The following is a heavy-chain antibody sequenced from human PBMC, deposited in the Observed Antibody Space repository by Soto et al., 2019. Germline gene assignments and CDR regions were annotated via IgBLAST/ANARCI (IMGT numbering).Heavy chain of an antibody. D-gene: IGHD2-15*01. CDR3: ARGGYCRGGSCFAFDY. Sequence: QVQLQESGPGLVKPSGTLSLTCAVSSGSISSSNWWSWVRQPPGKGLEWIGEIYHSGSTNYNPSLNSRVTISVDKSKNQFSLKLSSVTAADTAVYYCARGGYCRGGSCFAFDYWGQGTLVTVSS. V-gene: IGHV4-4*02. CDR1: SGSISSSNW. J-gene: IGHJ4*02. CDR2: IYHSGST.